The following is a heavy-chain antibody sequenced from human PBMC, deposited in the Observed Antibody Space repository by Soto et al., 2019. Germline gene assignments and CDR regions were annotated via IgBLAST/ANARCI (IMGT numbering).Heavy chain of an antibody. CDR2: IYYSGST. CDR3: ASFLGGVEPRPNPYSYYGMDV. V-gene: IGHV4-59*01. CDR1: FGTISSYY. J-gene: IGHJ6*02. Sequence: LSLTSTVSFGTISSYYWSWIRQHTRTGLEWVGYIYYSGSTNYNPSLKSGVTISVDTSKNQFSLKLGSVTGADTTVYYCASFLGGVEPRPNPYSYYGMDVWGQGTSVTVSS. D-gene: IGHD3-16*01.